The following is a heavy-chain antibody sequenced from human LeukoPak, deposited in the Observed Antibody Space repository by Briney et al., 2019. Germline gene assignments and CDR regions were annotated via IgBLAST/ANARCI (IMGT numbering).Heavy chain of an antibody. Sequence: GGSLRLSCAASGFTFSSYWMHWVRQAPGKGLVWVSRINSDGSSTSYADSVKGRFTISRDNAKNTLYLQMNSLRAEDTAVYYCAREDKGGSSWYSLAYYFDYWGQGTLVTVSS. CDR1: GFTFSSYW. CDR2: INSDGSST. D-gene: IGHD6-13*01. CDR3: AREDKGGSSWYSLAYYFDY. J-gene: IGHJ4*02. V-gene: IGHV3-74*01.